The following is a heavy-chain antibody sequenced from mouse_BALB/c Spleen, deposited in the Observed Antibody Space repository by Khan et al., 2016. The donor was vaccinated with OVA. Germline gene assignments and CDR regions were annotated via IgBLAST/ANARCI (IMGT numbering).Heavy chain of an antibody. CDR1: GFTFTDYY. Sequence: EVQLVESGGGLVQPGGSLRLSCATSGFTFTDYYMSWVRQPPGKALEWLGFIRNKANGYTTEYSASVKGRFTISRDNSQRILYLQMNTLRAEDSATYYCERDGRYGPTGSYWGQGTTLTVSS. D-gene: IGHD1-1*01. CDR2: IRNKANGYTT. CDR3: ERDGRYGPTGSY. J-gene: IGHJ2*01. V-gene: IGHV7-3*02.